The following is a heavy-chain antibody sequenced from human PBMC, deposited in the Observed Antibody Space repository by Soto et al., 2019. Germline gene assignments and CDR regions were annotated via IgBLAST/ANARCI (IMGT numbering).Heavy chain of an antibody. D-gene: IGHD6-13*01. V-gene: IGHV3-23*01. Sequence: GGSLRLSCAASGFTFSSYAMSWVRQAPGKGLEWVSAISGSGGSTYNADSVKGRFTFSRDNSKNTLYLQMNSLRAEDTAVYYCAKALQQLVHSLSPPRAPYYYYMDVWGKGTTVTVSS. CDR2: ISGSGGST. CDR1: GFTFSSYA. J-gene: IGHJ6*03. CDR3: AKALQQLVHSLSPPRAPYYYYMDV.